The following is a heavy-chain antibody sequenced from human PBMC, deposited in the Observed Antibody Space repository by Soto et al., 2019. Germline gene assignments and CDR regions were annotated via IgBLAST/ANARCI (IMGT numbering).Heavy chain of an antibody. D-gene: IGHD4-17*01. CDR3: ARQYGDYVGDAFDI. Sequence: APVKLSRKTSGYTFTSDVISWVRMDNGQGLEWMGWISAYNGNTNYAQKLQGRVTMTTDTSTSTAYMELRSLRSDDTAVYYCARQYGDYVGDAFDIWGQGTMVTVSS. CDR2: ISAYNGNT. V-gene: IGHV1-18*01. J-gene: IGHJ3*02. CDR1: GYTFTSDV.